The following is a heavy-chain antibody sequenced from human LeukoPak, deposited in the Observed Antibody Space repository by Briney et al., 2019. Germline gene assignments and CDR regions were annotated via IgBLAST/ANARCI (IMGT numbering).Heavy chain of an antibody. CDR2: ISSSSSYI. J-gene: IGHJ6*02. CDR3: ARDHGSYCGMDV. V-gene: IGHV3-21*01. CDR1: GFTFSSYS. Sequence: PGGSLRLSCAASGFTFSSYSMNWVRQAPGKGLEWVSSISSSSSYIYYADSVKGRFTISRDNAKNSLYLQMNSLRAEDTAVYYCARDHGSYCGMDVWGQGTTVTVSS. D-gene: IGHD3-10*01.